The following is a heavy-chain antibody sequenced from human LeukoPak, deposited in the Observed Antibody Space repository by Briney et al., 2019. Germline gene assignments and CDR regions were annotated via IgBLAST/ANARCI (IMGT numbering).Heavy chain of an antibody. D-gene: IGHD2-21*02. V-gene: IGHV3-21*01. CDR3: ASSIVVVTARYNWFDP. Sequence: GGSLRLSCAVSGFTFSSFGMNWVRQAPGKGLEWVSSISSSGNYVYYADSVKGRFTISRDNAKNSLYLQMNSLRAEDTAVYYCASSIVVVTARYNWFDPWGQGTLVTVSS. CDR1: GFTFSSFG. CDR2: ISSSGNYV. J-gene: IGHJ5*02.